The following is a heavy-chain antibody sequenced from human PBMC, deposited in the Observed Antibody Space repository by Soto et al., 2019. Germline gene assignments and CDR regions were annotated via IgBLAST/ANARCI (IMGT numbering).Heavy chain of an antibody. Sequence: ASVKVSCKASGGTFSSYTISWVRQAPGQGLEWMGRIIPILGIANYAQKFQGRVTITADKSTSTAYMELSSLRSEDTAVYYCARDHTFGGVIWSSWGQGTLVTVSS. CDR3: ARDHTFGGVIWSS. J-gene: IGHJ4*02. CDR1: GGTFSSYT. CDR2: IIPILGIA. V-gene: IGHV1-69*04. D-gene: IGHD3-16*01.